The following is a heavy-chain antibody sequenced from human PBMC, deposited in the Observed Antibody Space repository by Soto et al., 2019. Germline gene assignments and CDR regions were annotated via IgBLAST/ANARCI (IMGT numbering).Heavy chain of an antibody. J-gene: IGHJ6*02. D-gene: IGHD2-2*01. CDR3: ARPYCLSTRYYLYYYGMDV. V-gene: IGHV3-30-3*01. CDR2: ISSDGSHQ. Sequence: QVQVVESGGGVVQPGTSLRLSCAASGFTFSVSAIHWVRQAPGKGLEWVAVISSDGSHQYYADSVRGRFTISRDNPKNTLYLQMNSLRAEDTAVYYCARPYCLSTRYYLYYYGMDVWGPGTTVTVSS. CDR1: GFTFSVSA.